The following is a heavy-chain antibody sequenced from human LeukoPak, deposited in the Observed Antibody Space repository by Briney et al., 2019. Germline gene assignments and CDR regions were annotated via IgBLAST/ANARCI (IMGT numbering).Heavy chain of an antibody. J-gene: IGHJ4*02. CDR1: GGSFSGYY. CDR2: INHSGST. CDR3: ARALKRGYSGYDYRYYFDY. V-gene: IGHV4-34*01. D-gene: IGHD5-12*01. Sequence: SETLSLTCAVYGGSFSGYYWSWIRLPPGKGLEWIGEINHSGSTNYNPSLKSRVTISVDTSKNQFSLKLSSVTAADTAVYYCARALKRGYSGYDYRYYFDYWGQGTLVTVSS.